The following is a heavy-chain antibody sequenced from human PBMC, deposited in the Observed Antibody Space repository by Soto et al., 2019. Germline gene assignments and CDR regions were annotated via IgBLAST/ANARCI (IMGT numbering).Heavy chain of an antibody. J-gene: IGHJ6*02. CDR1: GGSISSDDYY. D-gene: IGHD6-6*01. CDR2: IYYSGST. V-gene: IGHV4-30-4*01. CDR3: ARVVVAARHYYYYGMDV. Sequence: VQLQESGPGLVKPSQTLSLTCSVSGGSISSDDYYWTWIRQAPGEGLEWIGYIYYSGSTYYNPSLKSRVTISVDTSKNQFSLKLSSVTAADTAVYYCARVVVAARHYYYYGMDVWGQGTTVTVSS.